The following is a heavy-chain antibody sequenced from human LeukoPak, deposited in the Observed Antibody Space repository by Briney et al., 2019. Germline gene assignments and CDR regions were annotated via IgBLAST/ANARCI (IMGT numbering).Heavy chain of an antibody. CDR2: IYYSGST. J-gene: IGHJ4*02. V-gene: IGHV4-59*08. CDR1: GGSISSYY. Sequence: SETLSLTCTVSGGSISSYYWSWIRQPPGKGLEWIGCIYYSGSTNYNPSLKSRVTVSVDTSKNQFSLKLSSVTAADTAVYYCARHSGSYRSFDYWGQGTLVTVSS. D-gene: IGHD1-26*01. CDR3: ARHSGSYRSFDY.